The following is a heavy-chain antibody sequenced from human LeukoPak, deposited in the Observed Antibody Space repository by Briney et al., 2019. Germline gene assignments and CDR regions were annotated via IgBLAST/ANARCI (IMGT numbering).Heavy chain of an antibody. Sequence: SETLSLTCAVYGGSFSGYSWSWIRQSPGKGLEWIGEIHYSGSTNYNPSLKRRGTISVDRSKNQFSLKMNSVTAADTAVYYCARGNQVLRYFDWLSPGGYFDYWGQGTLVTVSS. J-gene: IGHJ4*02. CDR1: GGSFSGYS. D-gene: IGHD3-9*01. CDR2: IHYSGST. CDR3: ARGNQVLRYFDWLSPGGYFDY. V-gene: IGHV4-34*01.